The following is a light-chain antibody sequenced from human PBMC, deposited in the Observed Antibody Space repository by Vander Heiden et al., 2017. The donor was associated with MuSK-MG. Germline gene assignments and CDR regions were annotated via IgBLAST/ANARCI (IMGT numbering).Light chain of an antibody. V-gene: IGLV2-23*02. CDR2: EVR. Sequence: SALTQPASVSGSPGQSITVSCTGATSDVGSYNLVYWYQQHPGKAPNLMIYEVRKRPSGVSNRFSGSKSGNSASLPISGLQAEDEADYYCCSYAGIPTGVFGGGTKLTVL. CDR3: CSYAGIPTGV. J-gene: IGLJ2*01. CDR1: TSDVGSYNL.